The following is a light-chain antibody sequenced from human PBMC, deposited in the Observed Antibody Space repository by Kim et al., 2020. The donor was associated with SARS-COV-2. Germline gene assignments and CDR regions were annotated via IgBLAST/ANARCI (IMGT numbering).Light chain of an antibody. J-gene: IGLJ3*02. CDR2: GKK. Sequence: SSELTQDPAVSVALGQTVRITCQGDSLRSYYASWYQQKPGQAPVLVIYGKKNRPSGISDRFSGSSSGNTASLTITGAQAEDEADYYCNSRDSSGNLWAFG. V-gene: IGLV3-19*01. CDR1: SLRSYY. CDR3: NSRDSSGNLWA.